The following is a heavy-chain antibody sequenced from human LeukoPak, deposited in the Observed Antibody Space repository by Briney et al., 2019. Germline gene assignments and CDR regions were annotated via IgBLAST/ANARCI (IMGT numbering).Heavy chain of an antibody. CDR1: GGSISNGSYY. V-gene: IGHV4-61*02. CDR2: IYTSGST. J-gene: IGHJ4*02. Sequence: SETLSLTCTVSGGSISNGSYYWSWIRQPAGKGLEWIGRIYTSGSTDYNPSLKSRVTISVDTSKNQFSLKLSSVTAADTAVYYCARSSRDYYDSSGYSFDYWGQGTLVTVSS. D-gene: IGHD3-22*01. CDR3: ARSSRDYYDSSGYSFDY.